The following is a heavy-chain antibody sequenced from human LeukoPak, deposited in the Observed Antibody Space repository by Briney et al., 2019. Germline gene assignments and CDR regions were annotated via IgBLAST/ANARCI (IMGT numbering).Heavy chain of an antibody. CDR3: AKEYSGSFSPFPSYFDY. V-gene: IGHV3-23*01. CDR2: ISWSGGTT. J-gene: IGHJ4*02. Sequence: GGSLRLSCAASGITFSTYDMSWVRQAPGKGLEWVSGISWSGGTTYYADSVKGRFTISRDNSRNTLYLQMNSLRADDTAVYYCAKEYSGSFSPFPSYFDYWGQGTLVTVSS. D-gene: IGHD1-26*01. CDR1: GITFSTYD.